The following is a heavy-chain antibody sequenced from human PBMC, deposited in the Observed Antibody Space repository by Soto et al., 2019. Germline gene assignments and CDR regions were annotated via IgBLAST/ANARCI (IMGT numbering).Heavy chain of an antibody. J-gene: IGHJ4*02. D-gene: IGHD6-19*01. CDR3: AKDPTGWAGRWLDS. V-gene: IGHV3-23*01. CDR1: GFTFSNLA. Sequence: EVQLLESGGGLVQAGGSLRLSCAASGFTFSNLAMNWVRQAPGKGLEWVSGISHNALTTYYADSVKGRFTISRDNSQSTLFLQMSSLRVEDTALYYCAKDPTGWAGRWLDSWGQGTLVTVPS. CDR2: ISHNALTT.